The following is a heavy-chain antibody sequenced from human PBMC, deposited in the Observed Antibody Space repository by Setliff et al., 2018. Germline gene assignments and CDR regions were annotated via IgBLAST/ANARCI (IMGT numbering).Heavy chain of an antibody. CDR3: ARFAGSSWVDY. V-gene: IGHV4-39*07. J-gene: IGHJ4*02. Sequence: TLSLTCTVSGGSISSSSYYWSWIRQLPGKGLEWIAEIHHSGSTNFHPSLKSRVAISVDPSKNQFYLKLSSVTAADTAVYYCARFAGSSWVDYWGQGTLVTVSS. D-gene: IGHD6-13*01. CDR1: GGSISSSSYY. CDR2: IHHSGST.